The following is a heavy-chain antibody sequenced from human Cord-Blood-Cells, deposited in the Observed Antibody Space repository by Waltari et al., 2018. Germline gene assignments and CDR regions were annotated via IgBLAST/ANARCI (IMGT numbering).Heavy chain of an antibody. Sequence: EVQLVESGGGLVQPGGSLNLSCAASGFTFSGSAMHWVGQAPGKALEWVGRIRSKANSYATAYAASVKGRFTISRDDSKNTAYLQMNSLKTEDTAVYYCTRHVSSSDYYYYYMDVWGKGTTVTVSS. CDR2: IRSKANSYAT. CDR3: TRHVSSSDYYYYYMDV. J-gene: IGHJ6*03. V-gene: IGHV3-73*02. CDR1: GFTFSGSA.